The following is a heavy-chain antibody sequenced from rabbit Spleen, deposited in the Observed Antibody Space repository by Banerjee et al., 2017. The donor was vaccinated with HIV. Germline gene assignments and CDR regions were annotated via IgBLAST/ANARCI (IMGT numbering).Heavy chain of an antibody. CDR2: IDAGSSGST. J-gene: IGHJ4*01. V-gene: IGHV1S40*01. D-gene: IGHD4-2*01. Sequence: QSLEESGGDLVKPGASLTLTCKASGFSFSSGYYICWVRQAPGKGLEGIAFIDAGSSGSTYYASWANGRFTISRSTSLNTVTLQMTSLTAADTATYFCARLFAYAGYAGLGYATVDYCNLWGQGTLVTVS. CDR3: ARLFAYAGYAGLGYATVDYCNL. CDR1: GFSFSSGYY.